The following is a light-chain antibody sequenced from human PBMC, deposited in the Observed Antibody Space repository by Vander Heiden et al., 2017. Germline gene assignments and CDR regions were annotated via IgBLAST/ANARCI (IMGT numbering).Light chain of an antibody. Sequence: VLTQSPGSLCLPPGETATLSCRTTQTISSTYLAWYHHRPDQGPRLLIYGTFNRATGIPDRFSGSGSGRDFTLTIRGLEPEDVGVYYCQQYLSSVWTFGRGTKVQIK. CDR3: QQYLSSVWT. CDR1: QTISSTY. V-gene: IGKV3-20*01. CDR2: GTF. J-gene: IGKJ1*01.